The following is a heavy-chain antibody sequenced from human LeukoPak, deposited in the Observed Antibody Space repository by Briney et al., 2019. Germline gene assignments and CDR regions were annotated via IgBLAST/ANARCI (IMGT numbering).Heavy chain of an antibody. CDR1: GFTFSSYG. CDR3: ARGLITGTTYYYYYGMDV. D-gene: IGHD1-7*01. J-gene: IGHJ6*02. V-gene: IGHV3-33*01. CDR2: IWYDGSNK. Sequence: PGRSLRLSCAASGFTFSSYGMHWVRQAPGKGLEWVAVIWYDGSNKYYADSVKGRFTIPRDNSKNTLYLQMNSLRAEDTAVYYCARGLITGTTYYYYYGMDVWGQGTTVTVSS.